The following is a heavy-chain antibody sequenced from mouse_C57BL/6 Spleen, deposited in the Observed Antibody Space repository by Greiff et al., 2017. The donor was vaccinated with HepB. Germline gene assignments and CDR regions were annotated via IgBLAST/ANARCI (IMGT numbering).Heavy chain of an antibody. J-gene: IGHJ3*01. CDR2: INPSTGGT. CDR3: ARGRTAWFAY. Sequence: VQLQQSGPELVKPGASVKISCKASGYSFTGYYMNWVKQSPEKSLEWIGEINPSTGGTTYNQKFKAKATLTVDKSSSTAYMQLKNLTAEASAVYYCARGRTAWFAYWGQGTLVTVSA. D-gene: IGHD4-1*01. V-gene: IGHV1-42*01. CDR1: GYSFTGYY.